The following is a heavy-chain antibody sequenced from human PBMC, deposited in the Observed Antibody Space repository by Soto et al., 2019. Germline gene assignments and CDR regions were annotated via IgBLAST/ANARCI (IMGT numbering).Heavy chain of an antibody. CDR2: ISYDGSDK. J-gene: IGHJ6*02. CDR1: GFDFSGYT. V-gene: IGHV3-30-3*01. CDR3: ARVDCRTTTCYYYGFDV. Sequence: QVHLEESGGGVVQPGGSLRLSCAGSGFDFSGYTIHWVRQAPGKGLEWVAVISYDGSDKYYADSVKGRFTISRDNAKKTLYLQMNSLRIEDTAVYYCARVDCRTTTCYYYGFDVWGQGTTVTVSS. D-gene: IGHD2-2*01.